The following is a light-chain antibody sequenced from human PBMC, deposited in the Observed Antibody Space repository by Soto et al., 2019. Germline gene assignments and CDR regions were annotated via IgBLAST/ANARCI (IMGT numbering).Light chain of an antibody. J-gene: IGKJ1*01. Sequence: EIVLTQSPATLSLYPGERATLSCRASQSVSSYLAWYQQKPGQAPRLLIYDASNRATGIPARFSGSGSGTDFILTIRTREPEDFAVNYCQQRRTRLRPVGQGDTVDIX. CDR2: DAS. CDR1: QSVSSY. V-gene: IGKV3-11*01. CDR3: QQRRTRLRP.